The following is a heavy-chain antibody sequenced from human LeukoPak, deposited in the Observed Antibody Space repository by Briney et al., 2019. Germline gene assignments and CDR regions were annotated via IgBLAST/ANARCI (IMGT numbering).Heavy chain of an antibody. CDR1: GGSISSGSYY. J-gene: IGHJ4*02. Sequence: PSETLSLTCTVSGGSISSGSYYWNWIRQPAGKGLEWIGRIYTSGSTNYNPSLKSRVTISVDTSKNQFSLKLSSVTAADTAVYYCASSQKWLDLFDYWGQGTLVTVSS. CDR3: ASSQKWLDLFDY. D-gene: IGHD6-19*01. V-gene: IGHV4-61*02. CDR2: IYTSGST.